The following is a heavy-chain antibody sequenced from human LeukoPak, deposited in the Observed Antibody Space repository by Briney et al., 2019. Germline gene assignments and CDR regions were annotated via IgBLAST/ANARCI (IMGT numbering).Heavy chain of an antibody. D-gene: IGHD6-19*01. Sequence: SETLSLTCAVYGGSFSGYYWSWIRQPPGKGLEWIGEINHRGSTNYNPSLKSRVTISVDTSKNQFSLKLSSVTAADAAVYYCARGPGAGSIAVARHPFDYWGQGTLVTVSS. CDR2: INHRGST. V-gene: IGHV4-34*01. J-gene: IGHJ4*02. CDR1: GGSFSGYY. CDR3: ARGPGAGSIAVARHPFDY.